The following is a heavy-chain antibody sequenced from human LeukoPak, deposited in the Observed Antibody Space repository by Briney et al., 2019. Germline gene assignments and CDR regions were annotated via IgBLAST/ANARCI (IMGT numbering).Heavy chain of an antibody. CDR2: ISSSSSYT. D-gene: IGHD4-17*01. CDR1: GFSLTDSW. J-gene: IGHJ4*02. Sequence: GGSLRLSCSASGFSLTDSWMSWVRQAPGKGLEWVSSISSSSSYTYYADSVKGRFTISRDNAKNSLYLQMNSLRVEDTAVYYCAREVYGGYVYDFWGQGTLVTVSS. V-gene: IGHV3-21*01. CDR3: AREVYGGYVYDF.